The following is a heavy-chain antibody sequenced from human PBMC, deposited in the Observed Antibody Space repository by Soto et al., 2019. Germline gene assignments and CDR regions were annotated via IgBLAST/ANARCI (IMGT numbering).Heavy chain of an antibody. Sequence: QVQLVESGGGVVQPGRSLRLSCAASGFTFSSYGMHWVRQAPGKGLEWVALIWYDGKNKYHADSVKGRFTISRDNAKNSLYLQMNSLRAEDTALYYCAKSMGGTANGMDVWGQGTTVSVSS. CDR2: IWYDGKNK. V-gene: IGHV3-33*03. CDR3: AKSMGGTANGMDV. CDR1: GFTFSSYG. D-gene: IGHD2-15*01. J-gene: IGHJ6*02.